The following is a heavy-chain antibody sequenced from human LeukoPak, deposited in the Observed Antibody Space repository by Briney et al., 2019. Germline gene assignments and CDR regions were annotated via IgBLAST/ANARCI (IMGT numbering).Heavy chain of an antibody. CDR1: GCSISSYY. V-gene: IGHV4-59*08. CDR3: ARGGSSWGNFDY. J-gene: IGHJ4*02. CDR2: VYYSGSA. D-gene: IGHD6-13*01. Sequence: SETLSLTCTVSGCSISSYYWSWIRQPPGKGLEWVGYVYYSGSANYNPSLKSRVTISVDTSKSQFSLKLSSVTAADTAVYYCARGGSSWGNFDYWGQGTLVTVSS.